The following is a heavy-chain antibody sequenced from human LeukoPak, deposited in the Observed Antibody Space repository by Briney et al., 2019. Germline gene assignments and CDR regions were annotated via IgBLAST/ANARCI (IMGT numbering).Heavy chain of an antibody. V-gene: IGHV4-34*01. CDR2: INHSGST. CDR1: GGSFSGYY. Sequence: NPSETLSLTCAVYGGSFSGYYWSWIRQPPGKGLEWIGEINHSGSTNYNPSLKSRVTISVDTSKNQFSLKLSSVTAADTAVYYCARVRWFRELSDWFDPWGQGTLVTVSS. D-gene: IGHD3-10*01. J-gene: IGHJ5*02. CDR3: ARVRWFRELSDWFDP.